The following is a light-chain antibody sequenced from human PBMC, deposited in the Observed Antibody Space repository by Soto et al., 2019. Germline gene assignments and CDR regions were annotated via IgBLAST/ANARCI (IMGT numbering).Light chain of an antibody. CDR2: DVS. J-gene: IGLJ1*01. V-gene: IGLV2-14*03. CDR3: NSWTPSSTPFYV. CDR1: SSDIGGYNH. Sequence: QSVLTQPASVSGSPGQSISISCTGTSSDIGGYNHVSWYQQHPGKAPKLMIYDVSNRPSGVSNRFSGSKSGNTASLTISGLQAEDEADYYCNSWTPSSTPFYVFGTGTKVTVL.